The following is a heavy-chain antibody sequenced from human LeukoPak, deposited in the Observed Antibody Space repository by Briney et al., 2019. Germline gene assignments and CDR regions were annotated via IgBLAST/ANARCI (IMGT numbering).Heavy chain of an antibody. V-gene: IGHV1-69*01. CDR2: IIPIFGTA. Sequence: SSVKVSCKAAGGTFSSYAISWVRQAPGQGLEWMGGIIPIFGTANYAHKFEGRDTITADGYTRTAYMELSSLRSEDTAVYYCASLTSPLAYDILTGYSRGDWFDPWGQGTLVTVSS. J-gene: IGHJ5*02. D-gene: IGHD3-9*01. CDR1: GGTFSSYA. CDR3: ASLTSPLAYDILTGYSRGDWFDP.